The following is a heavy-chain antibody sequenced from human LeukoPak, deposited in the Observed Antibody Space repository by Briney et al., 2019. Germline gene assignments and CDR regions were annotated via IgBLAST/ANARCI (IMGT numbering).Heavy chain of an antibody. Sequence: GASVKVSCTASGYTFTSYGISWVRQAPGQGLEWMGWISAYNGNTNYAQKLQGRVTMTTDTSTSTAYMELRSLRSDDTAVYYCARDLRPDWLLLRHNWFDPWGQGTLVTVSS. D-gene: IGHD3-22*01. J-gene: IGHJ5*02. CDR2: ISAYNGNT. V-gene: IGHV1-18*01. CDR3: ARDLRPDWLLLRHNWFDP. CDR1: GYTFTSYG.